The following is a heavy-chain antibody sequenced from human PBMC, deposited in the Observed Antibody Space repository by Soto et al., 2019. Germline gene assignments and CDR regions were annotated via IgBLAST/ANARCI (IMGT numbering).Heavy chain of an antibody. J-gene: IGHJ5*01. CDR1: GDSISTVDYF. CDR2: IYKSATT. CDR3: ARGRYCLNGRCFPNWFDS. D-gene: IGHD2-15*01. V-gene: IGHV4-30-4*01. Sequence: PLETLSLTCSVSGDSISTVDYFWAWVRQPPGQALEYIGYIYKSATTYYNPSFESRVAISLDTSKSQFSLNVTSLTAADTAVYFCARGRYCLNGRCFPNWFDSWGQGTRVIVSS.